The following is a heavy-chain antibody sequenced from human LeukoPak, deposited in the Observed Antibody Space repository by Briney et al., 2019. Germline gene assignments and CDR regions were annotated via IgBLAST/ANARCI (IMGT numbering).Heavy chain of an antibody. CDR1: GYTLTELS. CDR3: AVGGSGSYSLYYYYYGMDV. CDR2: FDPEDGET. J-gene: IGHJ6*02. Sequence: ASVKVSCKVSGYTLTELSMHWVRQAPGKGLEWMGGFDPEDGETIYAQKFQGRVTMTEDTSTDTAYMELSSLRSEDTAVYYCAVGGSGSYSLYYYYYGMDVWGQGTTVTVSS. V-gene: IGHV1-24*01. D-gene: IGHD3-10*01.